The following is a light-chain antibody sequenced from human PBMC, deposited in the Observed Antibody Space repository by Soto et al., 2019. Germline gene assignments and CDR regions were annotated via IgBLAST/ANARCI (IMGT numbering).Light chain of an antibody. Sequence: DIQMTQSPSSLSASVGDRVTISCRSSENIRNYLIWYRQKPGKAPELLMYVGSTLESGVPSRFSGSGLGTDFTLTIKSLQPEEFGVYYCQQSYIVPYTFGRGTSLDI. CDR1: ENIRNY. CDR2: VGS. CDR3: QQSYIVPYT. V-gene: IGKV1-39*01. J-gene: IGKJ2*01.